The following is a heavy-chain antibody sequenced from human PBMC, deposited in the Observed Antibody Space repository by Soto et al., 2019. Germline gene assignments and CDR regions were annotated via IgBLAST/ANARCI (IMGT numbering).Heavy chain of an antibody. D-gene: IGHD3-10*01. J-gene: IGHJ5*02. CDR1: GGSISSYY. CDR2: IYYSGST. CDR3: ARVHYGSGSYTLTHWFDP. Sequence: SETLSLTCTVSGGSISSYYWSWIRQPPGKGLEWIGYIYYSGSTNYNPSLKSRVTISVDTSKNQFSLKLSSVTAADTAVYYCARVHYGSGSYTLTHWFDPWGQGTLVTVSS. V-gene: IGHV4-59*01.